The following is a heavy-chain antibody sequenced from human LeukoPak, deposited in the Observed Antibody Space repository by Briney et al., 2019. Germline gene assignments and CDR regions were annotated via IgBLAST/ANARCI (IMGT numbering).Heavy chain of an antibody. J-gene: IGHJ4*02. CDR1: GGSFSGYY. CDR3: ARSRVVVVVAARTSSFDY. CDR2: INHSGST. V-gene: IGHV4-34*01. Sequence: SETLSLTCAVYGGSFSGYYWSWIRQPPGKGLEWIGEINHSGSTNYNPSLKSRVTISVDTSKNQFSLKLSSMTAADTAVYYCARSRVVVVVAARTSSFDYWGQGTLVTVSS. D-gene: IGHD2-15*01.